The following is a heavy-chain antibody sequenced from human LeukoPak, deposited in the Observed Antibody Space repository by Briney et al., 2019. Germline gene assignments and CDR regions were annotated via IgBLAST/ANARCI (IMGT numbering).Heavy chain of an antibody. V-gene: IGHV3-30-3*01. Sequence: GGSLRLSCAASGFTFSSYAMHWVRQAPGKGLEWVAVISYDGSNKYYADSVKGRFTISRDNSKNTLYLQMNSLRAEDTAVYYCARDPDSSGPNWFDPWGQGTLVTVSS. D-gene: IGHD3-22*01. J-gene: IGHJ5*02. CDR1: GFTFSSYA. CDR3: ARDPDSSGPNWFDP. CDR2: ISYDGSNK.